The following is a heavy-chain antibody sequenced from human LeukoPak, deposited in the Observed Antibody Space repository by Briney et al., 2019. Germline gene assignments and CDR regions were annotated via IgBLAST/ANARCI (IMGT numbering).Heavy chain of an antibody. V-gene: IGHV1-18*04. CDR3: AGDLGVAVAGLGGY. Sequence: ASVKVSCKASGYTFTSYGISWVRQAPGQGLEWMGWISAYNGNTNYAQKLQGRITMTTDTSTNTAYMELRSLRSDDTAVYYCAGDLGVAVAGLGGYWGQGTLVTVSS. CDR1: GYTFTSYG. D-gene: IGHD6-19*01. J-gene: IGHJ4*02. CDR2: ISAYNGNT.